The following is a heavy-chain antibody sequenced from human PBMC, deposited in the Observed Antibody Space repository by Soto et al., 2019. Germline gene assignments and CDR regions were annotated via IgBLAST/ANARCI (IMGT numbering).Heavy chain of an antibody. D-gene: IGHD2-2*01. CDR2: IKQDGSEK. Sequence: GGSLRLSCAASGFTFSSYWMSWVRQAPGKGLEWVANIKQDGSEKYYVDSVKGRFTISRDNAKNSLYLQMNSLRAEDTAVYYCARDDLVVPAAIGYYYYGMDVWGQGTTVTVSS. CDR1: GFTFSSYW. V-gene: IGHV3-7*03. CDR3: ARDDLVVPAAIGYYYYGMDV. J-gene: IGHJ6*02.